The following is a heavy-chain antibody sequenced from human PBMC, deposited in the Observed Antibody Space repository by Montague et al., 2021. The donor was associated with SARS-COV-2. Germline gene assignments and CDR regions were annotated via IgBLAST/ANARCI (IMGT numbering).Heavy chain of an antibody. J-gene: IGHJ4*02. Sequence: SETLSLTCTVSGGSLTCYYWSWIRQTPEKGLEWIGYIYYRGSTNYNPSLKSRVTISVDTSKDQFYLKLNSVTAADTAVYYCARGAARSFDYWGQGTRVTVSS. D-gene: IGHD6-25*01. CDR2: IYYRGST. V-gene: IGHV4-59*12. CDR3: ARGAARSFDY. CDR1: GGSLTCYY.